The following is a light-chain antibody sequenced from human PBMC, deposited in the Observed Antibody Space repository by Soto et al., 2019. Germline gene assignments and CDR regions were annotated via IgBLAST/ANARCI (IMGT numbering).Light chain of an antibody. CDR3: HHHGYLIG. CDR1: NTINNNY. CDR2: GAS. Sequence: IVMTQSPRPLSLSPGYRATLSCSASNTINNNYVAWYQHKPGHAPSPLIYGASDRATGVPDRFSGSVSGTDFTITISRLEHEDVAVYFCHHHGYLIGFGGGTQLESK. J-gene: IGKJ4*01. V-gene: IGKV3-20*01.